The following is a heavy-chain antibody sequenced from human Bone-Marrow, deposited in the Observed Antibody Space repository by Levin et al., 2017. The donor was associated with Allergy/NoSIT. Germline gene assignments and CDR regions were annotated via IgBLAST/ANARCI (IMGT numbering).Heavy chain of an antibody. J-gene: IGHJ4*02. V-gene: IGHV3-30*03. D-gene: IGHD2-15*01. Sequence: GGSLRLSCEASGFSFSNYAMHWVRQAPGKGLEWVAVVSYDETNEYYADSVKGRFTISRHNTKNTLYLQMDSLKGEDTAVYYCAGGYGYCNGGTCFPLEHWGRGTLVTVSS. CDR1: GFSFSNYA. CDR2: VSYDETNE. CDR3: AGGYGYCNGGTCFPLEH.